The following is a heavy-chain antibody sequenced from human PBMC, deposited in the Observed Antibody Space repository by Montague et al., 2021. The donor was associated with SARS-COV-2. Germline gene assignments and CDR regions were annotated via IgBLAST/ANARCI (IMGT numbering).Heavy chain of an antibody. CDR3: ARGVDTGVVTVTGGFDS. J-gene: IGHJ4*02. V-gene: IGHV4-61*02. D-gene: IGHD5-18*01. CDR2: IYRSGSP. Sequence: TLSLTSTLSGGSISRGYYYWSWIRLPAGKGLEWIGRIYRSGSPNYNPSLESRVVLSVDTSRNQFSMKMTSVTAADTAMYYCARGVDTGVVTVTGGFDSWGQGTLVIVPS. CDR1: GGSISRGYYY.